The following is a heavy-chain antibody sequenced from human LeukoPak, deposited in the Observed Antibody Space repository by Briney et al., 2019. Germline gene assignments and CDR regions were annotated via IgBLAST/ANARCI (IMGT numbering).Heavy chain of an antibody. Sequence: SDTLSHTRTVSGGPISRHYWSWIRQPPGKGLEWVGHIHFSGSTNYNPSLKSRVTISVDTSKSQISLKVSSVTAADTAVYYCANGRFYYYYGIYVSGQGTTVTVSS. D-gene: IGHD3-3*01. J-gene: IGHJ6*02. V-gene: IGHV4-59*07. CDR2: IHFSGST. CDR1: GGPISRHY. CDR3: ANGRFYYYYGIYV.